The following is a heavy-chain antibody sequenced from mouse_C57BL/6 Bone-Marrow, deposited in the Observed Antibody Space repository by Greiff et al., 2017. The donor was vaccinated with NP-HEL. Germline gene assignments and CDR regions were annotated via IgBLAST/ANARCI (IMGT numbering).Heavy chain of an antibody. CDR1: GYTFTDYY. J-gene: IGHJ2*01. CDR3: ARRVYCDY. Sequence: QVQLQQSGAELVRPGASVKLSCKASGYTFTDYYINWVKQRPGQGLEWIARIYPGSGNTYYNEKFKGKATLTAEQSSSTAYMQLSSLTSEDAAVYFCARRVYCDYWGQGTTLTVSS. V-gene: IGHV1-76*01. CDR2: IYPGSGNT.